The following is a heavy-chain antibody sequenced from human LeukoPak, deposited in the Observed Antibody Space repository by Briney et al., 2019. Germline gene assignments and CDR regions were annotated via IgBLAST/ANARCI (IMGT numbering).Heavy chain of an antibody. Sequence: GASLRLSCAASGFTFSSYWMNWVRQAPGKGLVWVSRINSDGHYTTYADSVKGRFTISRDNAKNMLSLQMNSLRAEDTAVYYCAREYSSGRTSDYWGQGTLVTVSS. CDR2: INSDGHYT. J-gene: IGHJ4*02. CDR3: AREYSSGRTSDY. D-gene: IGHD6-19*01. V-gene: IGHV3-74*01. CDR1: GFTFSSYW.